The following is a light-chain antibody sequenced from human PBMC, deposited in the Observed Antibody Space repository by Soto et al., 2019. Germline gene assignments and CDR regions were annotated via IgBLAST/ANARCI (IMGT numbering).Light chain of an antibody. J-gene: IGKJ1*01. Sequence: DVQMTQSPSTLSASVGDRVTITCRASQGISNRLAWYQQKPGKAPKLLIYQASSLKSGVPSRFGGSRSGAGLTLTITSLQPDDFTTYYCQQYNSHWTFGQGTKVEIK. CDR3: QQYNSHWT. CDR1: QGISNR. V-gene: IGKV1-5*03. CDR2: QAS.